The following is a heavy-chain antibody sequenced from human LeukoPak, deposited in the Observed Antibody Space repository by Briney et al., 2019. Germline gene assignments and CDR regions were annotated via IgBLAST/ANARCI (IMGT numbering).Heavy chain of an antibody. Sequence: SETLSLTCTVSGGSISSYYWSWIRQPAGKGLEWIGRIYTSGSTNCNPSLKSRVTMSVDTSKNQFSLKLSSVTAADTAVYYCARRVSGGYGSSFYFDYWGQGTLVTVSS. V-gene: IGHV4-4*07. J-gene: IGHJ4*02. CDR2: IYTSGST. CDR3: ARRVSGGYGSSFYFDY. CDR1: GGSISSYY. D-gene: IGHD5-12*01.